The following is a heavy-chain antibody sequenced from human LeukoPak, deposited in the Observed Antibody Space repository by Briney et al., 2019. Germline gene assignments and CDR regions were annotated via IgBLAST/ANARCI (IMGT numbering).Heavy chain of an antibody. D-gene: IGHD6-19*01. V-gene: IGHV4-30-2*01. J-gene: IGHJ4*02. CDR3: ARSYSSGWYSLEDYYFDY. CDR1: GGSISSGDYY. CDR2: IYHSGST. Sequence: SQTLSLTCIVSGGSISSGDYYWSWIRQPPGKGLEWIGYIYHSGSTYYNPSLKSRVTISVDTSKNQFSLKLSSVTAADTAVYYCARSYSSGWYSLEDYYFDYWGQGTLVTVSS.